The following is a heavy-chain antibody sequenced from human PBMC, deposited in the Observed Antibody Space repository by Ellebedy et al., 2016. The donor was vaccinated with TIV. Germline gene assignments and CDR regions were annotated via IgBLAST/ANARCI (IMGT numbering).Heavy chain of an antibody. J-gene: IGHJ6*02. V-gene: IGHV1-2*02. D-gene: IGHD4/OR15-4a*01. CDR3: ARVLRATSGMDV. CDR2: FNPDSGGT. CDR1: GYVFTAYY. Sequence: ASVKVSCKPSGYVFTAYYIHWVRQAPGQGLERMGWFNPDSGGTNLPQKFQGRVTMTRDASVNTAYMELSRLQSDDTAVYYCARVLRATSGMDVWGQGTTVIVS.